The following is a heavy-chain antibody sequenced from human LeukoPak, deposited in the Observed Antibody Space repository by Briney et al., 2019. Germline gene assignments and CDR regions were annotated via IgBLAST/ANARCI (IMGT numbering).Heavy chain of an antibody. J-gene: IGHJ4*02. V-gene: IGHV4-39*01. D-gene: IGHD3-3*01. CDR1: GGSISSNNYY. CDR3: QSRFLEWLLDY. CDR2: IYYGGYT. Sequence: SETLSLTCTVSGGSISSNNYYWGWIRQPPGTGLEWIGSIYYGGYTYYNPSLKSRVTISVDTSKNQFSLKLSSETAADTAIYYCQSRFLEWLLDYWGQGTLVTVSS.